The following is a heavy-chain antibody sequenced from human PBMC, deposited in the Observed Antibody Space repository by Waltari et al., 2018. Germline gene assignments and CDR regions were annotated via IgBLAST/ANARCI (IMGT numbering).Heavy chain of an antibody. CDR3: ARADEPYVASAFDI. V-gene: IGHV3-48*04. Sequence: EVQLVESGGGLVQPGGSLRLSCAASGFTFSSYSMNWVRQAPGKGLEWVSYISSSSSTIYYADSVKGRFTISRDNAKNSLYLQMNSLRAEDTAVYYCARADEPYVASAFDIWGQGTMVTVSS. D-gene: IGHD3-16*01. J-gene: IGHJ3*02. CDR2: ISSSSSTI. CDR1: GFTFSSYS.